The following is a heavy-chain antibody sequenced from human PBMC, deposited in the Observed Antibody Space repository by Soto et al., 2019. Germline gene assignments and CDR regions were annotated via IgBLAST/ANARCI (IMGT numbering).Heavy chain of an antibody. D-gene: IGHD3-10*01. CDR2: MHHGGNP. Sequence: QVQLQESGPGLVKPSGTLSLTCAVSGDSITNNNWWTWLRQSPGKGLEWIGEMHHGGNPDYNPSLRSRVTISVDKSNNQFSLHLSSVTAAASAVYYCARTSGGTYSFDPWGQGTLVTVSS. V-gene: IGHV4-4*02. J-gene: IGHJ5*02. CDR3: ARTSGGTYSFDP. CDR1: GDSITNNNW.